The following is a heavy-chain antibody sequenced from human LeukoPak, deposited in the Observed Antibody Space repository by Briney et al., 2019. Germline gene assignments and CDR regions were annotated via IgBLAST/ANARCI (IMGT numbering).Heavy chain of an antibody. CDR3: ARGPDYYGSGSYYLRNRYYFDY. CDR1: GGSFSGYY. V-gene: IGHV4-34*01. Sequence: SETLSLTCAVYGGSFSGYYCSWIRPPPRKGLEWIGEINHSGSTNYNPSLKSRVTISVDTSKNQFSLKLSSGTAADTAVYYCARGPDYYGSGSYYLRNRYYFDYWGQGTLVTVSS. D-gene: IGHD3-10*01. J-gene: IGHJ4*02. CDR2: INHSGST.